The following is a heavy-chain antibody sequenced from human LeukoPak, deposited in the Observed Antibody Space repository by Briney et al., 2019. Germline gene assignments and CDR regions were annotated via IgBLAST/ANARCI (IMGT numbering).Heavy chain of an antibody. V-gene: IGHV1-18*01. CDR1: GYTFTSYG. J-gene: IGHJ6*03. Sequence: ASVKVSCKASGYTFTSYGISWVRQAPGQGFEWMGWISAYNGNTNYAQKLQGRVTMTTDTSTSTAYMELRSLRSDDTAVYYCARVSGDYVEINYYYYMDVWGKGTTVTISS. CDR2: ISAYNGNT. CDR3: ARVSGDYVEINYYYYMDV. D-gene: IGHD4-17*01.